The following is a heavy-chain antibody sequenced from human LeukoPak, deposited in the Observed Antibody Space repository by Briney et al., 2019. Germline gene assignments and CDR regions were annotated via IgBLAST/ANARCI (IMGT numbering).Heavy chain of an antibody. V-gene: IGHV3-23*01. D-gene: IGHD3-22*01. CDR3: AKAVGGYYDSSGYYYYYGMDV. J-gene: IGHJ6*02. CDR2: ISGSGGST. CDR1: GFTFSSYA. Sequence: QAGGSLRRSCAASGFTFSSYAMSWVRQAPGKGLEWVSAISGSGGSTYYADSVKGRFTISRDNSKNTLYLQMNSLRAEDTAVYYCAKAVGGYYDSSGYYYYYGMDVWGQGTTVTVSS.